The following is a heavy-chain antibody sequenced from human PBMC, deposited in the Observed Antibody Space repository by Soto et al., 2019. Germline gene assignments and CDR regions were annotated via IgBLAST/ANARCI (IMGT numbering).Heavy chain of an antibody. CDR3: AREDCSSTSCYGGAFDY. CDR2: ISSSGSTI. J-gene: IGHJ4*02. V-gene: IGHV3-11*01. D-gene: IGHD2-2*01. Sequence: PGGSLRLSCAASGFTFSDYYMSWIRQAPGKGLEWVSYISSSGSTIYYADSVKGRFTTSRDNAKSSLYLQMNSLRAEDTAVYYCAREDCSSTSCYGGAFDYWGQGTLVTVSS. CDR1: GFTFSDYY.